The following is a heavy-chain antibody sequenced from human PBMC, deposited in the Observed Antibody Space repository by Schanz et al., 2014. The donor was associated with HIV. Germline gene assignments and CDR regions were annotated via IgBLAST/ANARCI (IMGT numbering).Heavy chain of an antibody. Sequence: QVQLVQSGAEVKEPGASVKVSCKPYGHIFTGYLMHWVRQAPGQGLEWMGWINSDNGTNYAQEFQGRVTMTRDTSIGTAYMELRSLRADDTAVYFCASSRLLWFGELFDNWGQGTLVTVSS. CDR1: GHIFTGYL. D-gene: IGHD3-10*01. CDR3: ASSRLLWFGELFDN. V-gene: IGHV1-2*02. CDR2: INSDNGT. J-gene: IGHJ4*02.